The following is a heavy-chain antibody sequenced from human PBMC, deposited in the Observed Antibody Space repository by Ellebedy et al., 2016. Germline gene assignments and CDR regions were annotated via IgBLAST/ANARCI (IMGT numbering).Heavy chain of an antibody. V-gene: IGHV4-61*08. D-gene: IGHD5-12*01. CDR1: GGSVSSAGYY. Sequence: SETLSLTXTVSGGSVSSAGYYWSWIRQPPGKGLEWIGYIYNSENTKYNPSLKSRVTISIDTSKNQFSLNLRSVTAADTAIYYCASPRIVATGPFAFWGQGSLVTVSS. CDR2: IYNSENT. J-gene: IGHJ4*02. CDR3: ASPRIVATGPFAF.